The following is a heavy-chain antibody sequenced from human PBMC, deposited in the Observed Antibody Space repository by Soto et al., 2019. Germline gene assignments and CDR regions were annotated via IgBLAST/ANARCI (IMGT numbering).Heavy chain of an antibody. J-gene: IGHJ4*02. CDR1: GGSVSSDDNY. V-gene: IGHV4-30-4*01. CDR2: TSNSGST. D-gene: IGHD5-18*01. CDR3: ATESGSTYGYFDY. Sequence: PSETLSVTCTVSGGSVSSDDNYWGWLRPSPAKGLQWIAYTSNSGSTGSNPSLKTRLSMSVDRSKNQLTLSLTSVTAADTAVYFCATESGSTYGYFDYWGQVTQVTVAS.